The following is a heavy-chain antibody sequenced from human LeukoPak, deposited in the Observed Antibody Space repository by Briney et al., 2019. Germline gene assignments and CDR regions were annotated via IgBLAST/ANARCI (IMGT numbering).Heavy chain of an antibody. CDR2: IYYSGST. CDR1: GGSISSYY. V-gene: IGHV4-59*12. Sequence: PSETLSLTCTVSGGSISSYYWSWIRQPPGKGLEWIGYIYYSGSTNYNPSLKSRVTISVDTSKKQFSLKLSSVTAADTAVYYCARDRYGSGKGPFDSYYYLDVWGKGTTVTISS. CDR3: ARDRYGSGKGPFDSYYYLDV. J-gene: IGHJ6*03. D-gene: IGHD3-10*01.